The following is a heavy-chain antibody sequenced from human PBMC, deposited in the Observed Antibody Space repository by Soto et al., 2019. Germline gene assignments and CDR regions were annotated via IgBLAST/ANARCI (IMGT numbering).Heavy chain of an antibody. J-gene: IGHJ5*02. CDR1: GYTFTSYA. V-gene: IGHV1-3*01. D-gene: IGHD2-15*01. Sequence: ASVKVSCKASGYTFTSYAMHWVRQAPGQRLEWMGWINAGNGNTKYSQKFQGRVTITRDTSASTAYMELSSLRSEDTAVYYCARYCSGGSCYSAWFDPWGQGTLVTVSS. CDR3: ARYCSGGSCYSAWFDP. CDR2: INAGNGNT.